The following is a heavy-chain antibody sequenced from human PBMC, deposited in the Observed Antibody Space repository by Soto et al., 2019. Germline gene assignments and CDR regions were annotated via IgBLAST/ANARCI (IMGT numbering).Heavy chain of an antibody. J-gene: IGHJ4*02. CDR3: AREGYTGYANFDY. CDR2: INPYSGDT. CDR1: GYSFTVHH. V-gene: IGHV1-2*02. D-gene: IGHD5-12*01. Sequence: QVQLVQSGAEVKKPGASVKVSCKASGYSFTVHHMHWVRQAPGQGPEWMGWINPYSGDTNYAQKFQGQVTMARDTSISMAYMELRGLKSDDTAVYYCAREGYTGYANFDYWGQGTLVTVSS.